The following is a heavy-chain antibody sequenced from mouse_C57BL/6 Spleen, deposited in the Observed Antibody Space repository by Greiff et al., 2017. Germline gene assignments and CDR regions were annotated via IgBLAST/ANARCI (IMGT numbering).Heavy chain of an antibody. D-gene: IGHD1-1*01. CDR1: GYTFTSYW. V-gene: IGHV1-59*01. J-gene: IGHJ1*03. Sequence: QVQLQQPGAELVRPGTSVKLSCKASGYTFTSYWMHWVKQRPGQGLEWIGVIDPSDSYTNYNQKFKGKATLTVDTSSSTAYMQLRSLTSEDSAVYYCAVYYGSSHWYFDVWGTGTTVTVSS. CDR2: IDPSDSYT. CDR3: AVYYGSSHWYFDV.